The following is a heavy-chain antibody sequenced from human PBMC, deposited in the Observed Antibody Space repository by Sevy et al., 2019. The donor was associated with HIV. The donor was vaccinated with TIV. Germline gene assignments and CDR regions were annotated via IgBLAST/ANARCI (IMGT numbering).Heavy chain of an antibody. CDR1: GFTVSSNY. D-gene: IGHD3-22*01. V-gene: IGHV3-66*01. CDR2: IYSGGST. CDR3: ARVQGTYYYDSSGYYAFDY. J-gene: IGHJ4*02. Sequence: GGSLRLSCAASGFTVSSNYMSWVRQAPGKGLEWVSVIYSGGSTYYADSVKGRFTISRDNSKNTLYLQMNSLRAEDTAVYYCARVQGTYYYDSSGYYAFDYWGQGTLVTVSS.